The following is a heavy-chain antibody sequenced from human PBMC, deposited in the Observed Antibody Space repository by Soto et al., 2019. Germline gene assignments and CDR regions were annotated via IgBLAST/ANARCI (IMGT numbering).Heavy chain of an antibody. CDR3: ARPARECSSPGCAN. CDR2: ISYDGSEK. J-gene: IGHJ4*02. CDR1: GFTFSSYA. V-gene: IGHV3-30*04. Sequence: GGSLRLSCAASGFTFSSYAMHWVRQAPGKGLEWVAVISYDGSEKYYVDSVKGRFTTSRDNAKNTLYLQMTSLRAEDTAVYYCARPARECSSPGCANWGQGTLVTVSS. D-gene: IGHD2-2*01.